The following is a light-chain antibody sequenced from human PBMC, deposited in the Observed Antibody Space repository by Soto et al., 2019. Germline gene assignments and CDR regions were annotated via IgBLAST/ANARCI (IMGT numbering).Light chain of an antibody. CDR2: GAS. CDR1: QSVSSSY. Sequence: SSPGERATLSGRASQSVSSSYLAWYQQKPGQAPRLLIYGASSRATGIPDRFSGSGSGTDFTLTISRLEPEDFAVYYCQQYGSSPRITFGQGTLPEVK. J-gene: IGKJ5*01. CDR3: QQYGSSPRIT. V-gene: IGKV3-20*01.